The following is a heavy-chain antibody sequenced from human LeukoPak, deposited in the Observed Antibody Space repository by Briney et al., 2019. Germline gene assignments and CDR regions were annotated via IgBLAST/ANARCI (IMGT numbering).Heavy chain of an antibody. CDR3: APRVLLWFGVRRSDAFDI. J-gene: IGHJ3*02. D-gene: IGHD3-10*01. CDR1: GGSISSSNW. V-gene: IGHV4-4*02. CDR2: IYHSGST. Sequence: PSETLSLTCAVSGGSISSSNWWSWVRQPPGKGLEWIGEIYHSGSTNYNPSLKSRVTISVDKSKNQFSLKLSSVTAADTAVYYCAPRVLLWFGVRRSDAFDIWGQGTMVTVSS.